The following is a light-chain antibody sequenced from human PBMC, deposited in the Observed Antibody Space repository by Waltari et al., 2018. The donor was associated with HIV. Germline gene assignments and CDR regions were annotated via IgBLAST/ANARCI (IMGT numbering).Light chain of an antibody. Sequence: EIVLTQSPGTLSLSPGERATLSCRASQSVSNNYLALYQQKPGHSPRLVIYGASNRATGIPDRFSGSGAGTDFTLTISGLEPEDFAVYYCQHYDRSPQSFGPGTTVDI. J-gene: IGKJ3*01. CDR1: QSVSNNY. CDR2: GAS. CDR3: QHYDRSPQS. V-gene: IGKV3-20*01.